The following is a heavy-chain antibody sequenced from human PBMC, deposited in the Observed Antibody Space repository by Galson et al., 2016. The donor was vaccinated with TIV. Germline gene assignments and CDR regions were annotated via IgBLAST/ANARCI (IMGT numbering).Heavy chain of an antibody. CDR2: IWYDGSKK. CDR3: AKDRGCGGDCPHYYGMDV. D-gene: IGHD2-21*02. V-gene: IGHV3-30*02. CDR1: GFTFSSYT. Sequence: SLRLSCAASGFTFSSYTMHWVRQAPGKGLEWVALIWYDGSKKYYTDSVKGRFTISRDNSKNTLYLQMDSLRPEDTVMYYCAKDRGCGGDCPHYYGMDVWGQGTTVTVSS. J-gene: IGHJ6*02.